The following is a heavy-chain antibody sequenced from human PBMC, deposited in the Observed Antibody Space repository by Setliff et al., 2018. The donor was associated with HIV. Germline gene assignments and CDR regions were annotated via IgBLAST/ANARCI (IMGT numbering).Heavy chain of an antibody. D-gene: IGHD1-7*01. Sequence: SVKVSCKASGGTFSSHAISWVRQAPGQGLEWMEGIMPIFGTPIYAQNFQGRVTITADESTSTAYMELTSLRSEDTAIYYCARDGPQGELLDSWGLGTLVTVSS. J-gene: IGHJ5*01. V-gene: IGHV1-69*13. CDR1: GGTFSSHA. CDR2: IMPIFGTP. CDR3: ARDGPQGELLDS.